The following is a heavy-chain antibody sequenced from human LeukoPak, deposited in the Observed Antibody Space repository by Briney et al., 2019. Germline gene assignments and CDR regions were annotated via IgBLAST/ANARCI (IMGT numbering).Heavy chain of an antibody. V-gene: IGHV1-69*04. D-gene: IGHD4-17*01. J-gene: IGHJ4*02. CDR2: IIPIFGIA. CDR1: GGTFSSYA. CDR3: ARGFDYGDYGGYFDY. Sequence: SVKVSCKASGGTFSSYAISWVRQAPGQGLEWMGRIIPIFGIANYAQKFQGRVTITADKSTSTAYMELSSLRSEDTAVYYCARGFDYGDYGGYFDYWGQGTLVTVSS.